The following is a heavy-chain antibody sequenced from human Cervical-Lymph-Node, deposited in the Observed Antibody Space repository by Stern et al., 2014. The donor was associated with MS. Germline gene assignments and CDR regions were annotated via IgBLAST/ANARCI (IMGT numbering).Heavy chain of an antibody. CDR1: GFVFRRYA. Sequence: VQLVESGGGVVQPGRSLRLSCAASGFVFRRYALHWVRQAPGQGLEVVALISYDGRDKYYTDSVKGRFTVSRDNSNNTGDLEMNSLRLEDTAGYYCAKGGSGSYLDWGQGSLVTVSS. CDR2: ISYDGRDK. CDR3: AKGGSGSYLD. V-gene: IGHV3-30*04. D-gene: IGHD1-26*01. J-gene: IGHJ4*02.